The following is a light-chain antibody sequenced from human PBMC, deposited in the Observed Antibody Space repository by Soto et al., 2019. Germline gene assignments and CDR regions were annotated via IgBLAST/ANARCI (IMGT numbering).Light chain of an antibody. V-gene: IGLV2-23*01. CDR2: GGN. Sequence: QSVLTQPASVSGSPGQSITISCTGTSSDVGAYDLVSWYQQHPGKAPKFMIYGGNKRPSGVSNRFSGSKSGNTASLTISGHQAEDEADYYCCSYAGSATSLFGGGTKLTVL. CDR1: SSDVGAYDL. CDR3: CSYAGSATSL. J-gene: IGLJ2*01.